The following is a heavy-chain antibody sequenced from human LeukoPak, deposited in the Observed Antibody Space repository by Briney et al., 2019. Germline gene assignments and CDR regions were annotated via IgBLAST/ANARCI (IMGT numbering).Heavy chain of an antibody. V-gene: IGHV1-8*02. J-gene: IGHJ4*02. CDR1: GYTFTSYD. CDR2: MNPNSGNT. CDR3: ARGDSGYDPCDY. D-gene: IGHD5-12*01. Sequence: ASVKVSCKASGYTFTSYDINWVRQATGQGLEWMGWMNPNSGNTGYAQKFQGRVTMTTDTSTSTAYMELRSLRSDDTAVYYCARGDSGYDPCDYWGQGTLVTVSS.